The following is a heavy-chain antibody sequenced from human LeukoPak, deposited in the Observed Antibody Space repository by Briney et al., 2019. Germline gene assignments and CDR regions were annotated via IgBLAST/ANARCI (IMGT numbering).Heavy chain of an antibody. D-gene: IGHD2-2*01. CDR1: GDSVSSNSVT. V-gene: IGHV6-1*01. CDR2: TYYRSTWYN. CDR3: ARRLTQYDCFDP. J-gene: IGHJ5*02. Sequence: SQTLSLTCAISGDSVSSNSVTWNWIRQSPSRGLEWLGRTYYRSTWYNDYAVSMRGRITVNPDTSKNQFSLHLNSVTPEDTAVYYCARRLTQYDCFDPWGQGILVTVSS.